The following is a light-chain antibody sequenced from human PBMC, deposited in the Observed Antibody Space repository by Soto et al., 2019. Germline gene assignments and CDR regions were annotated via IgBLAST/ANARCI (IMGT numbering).Light chain of an antibody. J-gene: IGLJ1*01. CDR2: EVS. CDR1: SSDVGGYNY. V-gene: IGLV2-14*01. CDR3: NSYGSTSTRYV. Sequence: QSALTQPASVSGSPGQSITISCTGTSSDVGGYNYVSWYQQHPGKAPKLMIYEVSNRPSGVSNRFSGSKSVNTASLTISGLEAEDEAEYFCNSYGSTSTRYVFGTGTKLTVL.